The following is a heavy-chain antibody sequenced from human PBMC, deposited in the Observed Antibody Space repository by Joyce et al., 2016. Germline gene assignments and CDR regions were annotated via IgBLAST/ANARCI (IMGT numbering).Heavy chain of an antibody. V-gene: IGHV3-49*03. CDR1: GFTFADCG. Sequence: EVQLVASGGELVHPVRSLRLSCTVSGFTFADCGVSWFRQAPGKGQECVGFIISRVYGGSKEYAESDKGRFTISTDDSKSIANRQMNSLNIEDTAVNSGARARWECCSRGVCLARFDPWGQGTLVTVSS. J-gene: IGHJ5*02. CDR2: IISRVYGGSK. D-gene: IGHD2-8*02. CDR3: ARARWECCSRGVCLARFDP.